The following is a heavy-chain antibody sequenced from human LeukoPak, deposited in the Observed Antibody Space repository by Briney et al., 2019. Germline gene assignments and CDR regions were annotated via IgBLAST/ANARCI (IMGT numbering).Heavy chain of an antibody. CDR3: ARDGERGELSLYMDY. J-gene: IGHJ4*02. Sequence: GGSLRLSCAASGFTFSSYAMTWVGQAPGKGLEGVAAMTGGWETTYYADSVRGRFTISRDNSNISLYLQINTLRAEDTAVYYCARDGERGELSLYMDYWGQGTLVTVSS. CDR1: GFTFSSYA. CDR2: MTGGWETT. D-gene: IGHD3-16*02. V-gene: IGHV3-23*01.